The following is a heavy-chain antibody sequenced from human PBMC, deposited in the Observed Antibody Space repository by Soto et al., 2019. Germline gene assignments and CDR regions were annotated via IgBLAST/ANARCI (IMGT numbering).Heavy chain of an antibody. D-gene: IGHD6-6*01. CDR1: GFTFSSYS. J-gene: IGHJ4*02. CDR3: ARDWGYSSSSLSLLGFDY. Sequence: EVQLVESGGGLVQPGGSLRLSCAASGFTFSSYSMNWVRQAPGKGLEWVSYISSSSSTIYYADSVKGRFTISRDNAKHSLYLQMNSLRDEDTAVYYCARDWGYSSSSLSLLGFDYWGQGTLVTVSS. V-gene: IGHV3-48*02. CDR2: ISSSSSTI.